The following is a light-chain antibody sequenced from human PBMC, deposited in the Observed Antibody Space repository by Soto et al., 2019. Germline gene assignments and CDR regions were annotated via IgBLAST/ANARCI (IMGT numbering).Light chain of an antibody. CDR3: QVWDSSRDHPGWV. J-gene: IGLJ3*02. CDR2: DDS. Sequence: SYVLSQPPSVSVPPGQTARIPCGGDNIGPESVHWYFQKPGQAPVLVVYDDSDRPSGIPERFSGSNSGNMATLTITRVEAGDEADYFCQVWDSSRDHPGWVFGGGTKLTVL. CDR1: NIGPES. V-gene: IGLV3-21*02.